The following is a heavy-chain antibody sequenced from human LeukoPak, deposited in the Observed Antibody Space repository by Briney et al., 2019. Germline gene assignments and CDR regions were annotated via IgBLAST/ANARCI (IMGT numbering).Heavy chain of an antibody. Sequence: GGSLRLSCAASGFTFSSYWMHRVRQAPGKGLVWVSRINSDGSSTSYADSVKGRFTISRDNAKNTLYLQMNSLRAEDTAVYYCARGIAARTWFDPWGQGTLVTVSS. CDR3: ARGIAARTWFDP. J-gene: IGHJ5*02. CDR1: GFTFSSYW. CDR2: INSDGSST. V-gene: IGHV3-74*01. D-gene: IGHD6-6*01.